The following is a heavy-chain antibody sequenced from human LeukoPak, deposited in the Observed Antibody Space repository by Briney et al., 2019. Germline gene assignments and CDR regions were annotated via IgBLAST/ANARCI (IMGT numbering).Heavy chain of an antibody. CDR2: IYSSGYT. V-gene: IGHV4-4*07. Sequence: SETLSLTCTVSGGAIRRHYGNWIRQPAGKGLEWIGRIYSSGYTNDNPFLKSRITMSVDMSKNQFSLRLNSVTAADTAVYYCARGEHSVDSWGQGMLVTVSS. D-gene: IGHD1/OR15-1a*01. J-gene: IGHJ4*02. CDR1: GGAIRRHY. CDR3: ARGEHSVDS.